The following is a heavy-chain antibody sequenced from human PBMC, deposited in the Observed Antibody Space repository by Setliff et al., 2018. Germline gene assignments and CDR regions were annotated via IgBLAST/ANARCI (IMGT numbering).Heavy chain of an antibody. CDR3: ARTGTYRYFDY. CDR2: IYYRGDT. J-gene: IGHJ4*02. CDR1: GASLNSGTYY. V-gene: IGHV4-39*01. Sequence: NPSETLSLTCTVSGASLNSGTYYWGWIRQPPGKGLEWIGRIYYRGDTYYNPSLKGRLTISVDTAQNQFSLRLTSVTAADTAVYYCARTGTYRYFDYWGQGALVTVS. D-gene: IGHD1-1*01.